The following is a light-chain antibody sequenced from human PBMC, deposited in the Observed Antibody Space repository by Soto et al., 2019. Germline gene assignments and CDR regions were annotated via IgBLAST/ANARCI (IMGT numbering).Light chain of an antibody. CDR1: SSNIGAGYD. J-gene: IGLJ2*01. Sequence: QSVLPQPPSVSGAPGQRVTISCTGRSSNIGAGYDVHWYQQLPGTAPKLLIYGDTNRPSGVPDRFSGSKSGTSASLAITGLQAEDEADYYCQSYDNSLSSSVFGGGTKLTVL. CDR2: GDT. CDR3: QSYDNSLSSSV. V-gene: IGLV1-40*01.